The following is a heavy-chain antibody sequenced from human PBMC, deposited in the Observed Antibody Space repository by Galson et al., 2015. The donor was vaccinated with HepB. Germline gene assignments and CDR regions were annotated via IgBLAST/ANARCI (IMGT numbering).Heavy chain of an antibody. CDR2: ISGSGATI. CDR1: GFTFSNSY. J-gene: IGHJ3*01. D-gene: IGHD3-22*01. CDR3: ARVERRDDSGWHWYAFDL. Sequence: SLRLSCAASGFTFSNSYMSWVRQAPGKDLGWVSYISGSGATISYADSVKGRFTTSRDNAKKSLILEINTLRDEDTAVYYCARVERRDDSGWHWYAFDLWGQGTMVTASS. V-gene: IGHV3-11*04.